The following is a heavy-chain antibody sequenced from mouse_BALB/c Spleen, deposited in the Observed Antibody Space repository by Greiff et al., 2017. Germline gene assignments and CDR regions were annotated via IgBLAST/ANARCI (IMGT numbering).Heavy chain of an antibody. D-gene: IGHD2-14*01. J-gene: IGHJ2*01. V-gene: IGHV5-4*02. CDR3: ARGSYRSYYFDY. CDR1: GFTFSDYY. Sequence: EVKLQESGGGLVKPGGSLKLSCAASGFTFSDYYMYWVRQTPEKRLEWVATISDGGSYTYYPDSVKGRFTISRDNAKNNLYLQMSSLKSEDTAMYYCARGSYRSYYFDYWGQGTTLTVSS. CDR2: ISDGGSYT.